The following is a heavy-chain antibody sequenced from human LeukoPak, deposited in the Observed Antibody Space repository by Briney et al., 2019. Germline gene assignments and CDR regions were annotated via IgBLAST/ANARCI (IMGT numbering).Heavy chain of an antibody. Sequence: GESLKISCKGSGYSFTSYWIGWVRQMPGKGLEWMGIIYPGDSDTRYSPSFQGQVTISADKSISTAYLQWSSLEASDTAMYYCARSRHYYGSGRYNWFDPWGRGTLVTVSS. CDR3: ARSRHYYGSGRYNWFDP. J-gene: IGHJ5*02. D-gene: IGHD3-10*01. CDR1: GYSFTSYW. V-gene: IGHV5-51*01. CDR2: IYPGDSDT.